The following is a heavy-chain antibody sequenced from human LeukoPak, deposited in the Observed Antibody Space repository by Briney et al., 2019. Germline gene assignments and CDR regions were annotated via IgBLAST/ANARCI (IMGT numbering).Heavy chain of an antibody. CDR3: ARGGWRRSYYFDY. CDR2: IHSSGRT. Sequence: SETLSLTCNVSGGSISSYYWSWIRQPPGKGLEWIGYIHSSGRTNYNPSLKSRVTISIDTSKNQFSLKVNSVTAADTAVYYCARGGWRRSYYFDYWGQGTLVTVSS. J-gene: IGHJ4*02. V-gene: IGHV4-59*01. D-gene: IGHD2-15*01. CDR1: GGSISSYY.